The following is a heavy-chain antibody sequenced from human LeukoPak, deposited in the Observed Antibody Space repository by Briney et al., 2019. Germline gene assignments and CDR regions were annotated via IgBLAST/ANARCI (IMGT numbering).Heavy chain of an antibody. V-gene: IGHV3-23*01. D-gene: IGHD3-16*01. Sequence: GGSLRLSCAASGFTFSSYAMSWVRQAPGKGLEWVSSISSSSSYIYYVDSVKGRFTISRDNSKNTLFLEMNSLRVEDTAVYYCAKGRGFRVWDPWDNWGQGTLITVSS. CDR3: AKGRGFRVWDPWDN. J-gene: IGHJ4*02. CDR2: ISSSSSYI. CDR1: GFTFSSYA.